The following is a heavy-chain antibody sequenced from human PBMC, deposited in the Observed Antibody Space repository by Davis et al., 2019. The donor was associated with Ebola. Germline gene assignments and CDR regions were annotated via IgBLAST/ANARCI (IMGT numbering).Heavy chain of an antibody. J-gene: IGHJ6*04. CDR1: GFTFGDYA. CDR3: SRDLKQRPPSYYYGMDV. V-gene: IGHV3-49*04. CDR2: IRSKAYGGKP. Sequence: GGSLRLSCRVSGFTFGDYAINWVRQAPGKGLEWVGFIRSKAYGGKPAYAASVKGRFTISRDDSKTIAYLQLDSLKTEDTAVYYCSRDLKQRPPSYYYGMDVWGKGTTVTVSS. D-gene: IGHD6-6*01.